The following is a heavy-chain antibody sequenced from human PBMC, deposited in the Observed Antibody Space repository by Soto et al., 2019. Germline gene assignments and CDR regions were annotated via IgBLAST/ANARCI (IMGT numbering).Heavy chain of an antibody. V-gene: IGHV1-69*06. D-gene: IGHD3-22*01. J-gene: IGHJ4*02. Sequence: QVQLVQSGAEVKKPGSSVRVSCKTSEGTFNNYAISWVRQAPGQGLEWMGGIIPLFDAVKYAQKFQGRVTITADKSTSTAYMELQTLTSEDTAVYYCARDDALRETSGYFYLDYGGQGTPVTVTS. CDR1: EGTFNNYA. CDR3: ARDDALRETSGYFYLDY. CDR2: IIPLFDAV.